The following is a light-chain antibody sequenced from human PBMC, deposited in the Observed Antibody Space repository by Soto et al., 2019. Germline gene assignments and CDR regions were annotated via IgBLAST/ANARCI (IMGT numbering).Light chain of an antibody. J-gene: IGLJ1*01. V-gene: IGLV1-44*01. Sequence: QSVLTQPPSASGTPGQRVPISCSGSSSNIGSNTINWYQQLPGTAPKLLIYSNNQRPSGVPDRFSGSKSGTSASLAISGLQSEDEADYYCAVWDDSLNGRVFGTGTKLTVL. CDR3: AVWDDSLNGRV. CDR2: SNN. CDR1: SSNIGSNT.